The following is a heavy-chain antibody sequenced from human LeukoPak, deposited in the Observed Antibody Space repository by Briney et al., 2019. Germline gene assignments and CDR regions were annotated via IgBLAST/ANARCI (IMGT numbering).Heavy chain of an antibody. CDR1: GYTLTSYG. D-gene: IGHD2-2*01. CDR3: ARVRAGPADQDIVVVPAAMRFDP. J-gene: IGHJ5*02. Sequence: GASVKVSCKASGYTLTSYGISWVRQAPGQGLEWMGWISAYNGNTNYAQKLQGRVTMTTDTSTSTAYMELRSLRSDDTAVYYCARVRAGPADQDIVVVPAAMRFDPWGQGTLVTVSS. V-gene: IGHV1-18*01. CDR2: ISAYNGNT.